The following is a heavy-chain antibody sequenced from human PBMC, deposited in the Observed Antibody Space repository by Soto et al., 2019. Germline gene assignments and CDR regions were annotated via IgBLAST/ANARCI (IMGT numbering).Heavy chain of an antibody. CDR3: ARSLTEGYCTITGCYTRPLYGMDV. Sequence: ASGEGLCKASGYTFSGYYIHWLRQAPGQGLEWMGWINPNSGGTNYAQKFQGRVTVTRDTPTSTAYMELSRLTSDDTAVYYCARSLTEGYCTITGCYTRPLYGMDVWGQGTTVTVSS. D-gene: IGHD2-2*02. CDR2: INPNSGGT. CDR1: GYTFSGYY. J-gene: IGHJ6*02. V-gene: IGHV1-2*02.